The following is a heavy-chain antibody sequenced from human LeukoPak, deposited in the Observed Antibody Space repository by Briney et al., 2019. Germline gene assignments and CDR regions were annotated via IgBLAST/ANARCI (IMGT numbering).Heavy chain of an antibody. J-gene: IGHJ4*02. CDR3: ASTVGATFRFDY. CDR1: GGSISSYY. Sequence: PSETLSLTCTVSGGSISSYYWSWIRQPPGKGLEWIGYIYYSGSTNYNPSLKSRVTISADTSKNQFSLKLSSVTAADTAVYYCASTVGATFRFDYWGQGTLVTVSS. CDR2: IYYSGST. D-gene: IGHD1-26*01. V-gene: IGHV4-59*01.